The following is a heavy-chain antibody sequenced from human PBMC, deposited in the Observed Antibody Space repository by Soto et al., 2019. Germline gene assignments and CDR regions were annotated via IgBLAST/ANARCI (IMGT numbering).Heavy chain of an antibody. CDR3: ASLGRVRGLHGATYYCGMVV. V-gene: IGHV1-69*01. CDR2: IIPIFGTA. CDR1: GGTFSSYA. J-gene: IGHJ6*04. Sequence: QVQLVQSGAEVKKPGSSVKVSCKASGGTFSSYAISWVRQAPGQGLEWMGGIIPIFGTANYAQKFQGRVKITADEATCTAYMVPGSLRSEDTAVYYCASLGRVRGLHGATYYCGMVVRGKGTTVTFSS. D-gene: IGHD3-10*01.